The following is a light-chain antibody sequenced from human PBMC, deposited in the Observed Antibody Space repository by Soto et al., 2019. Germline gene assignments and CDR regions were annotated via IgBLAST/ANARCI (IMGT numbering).Light chain of an antibody. Sequence: DIQMTQSPSSLSASVGDRVTITCRASQGISSWLAWYQQKPEKAPKSLIYAASSLQSGVPSRFSXSGXRXXXXXXIXXLXPXDFATYYCQQYNSYPLTFGGGTKVEIK. CDR3: QQYNSYPLT. V-gene: IGKV1D-16*01. CDR2: AAS. CDR1: QGISSW. J-gene: IGKJ4*01.